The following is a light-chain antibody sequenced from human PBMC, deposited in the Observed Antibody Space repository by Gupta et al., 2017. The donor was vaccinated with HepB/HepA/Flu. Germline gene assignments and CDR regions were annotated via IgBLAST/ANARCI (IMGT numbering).Light chain of an antibody. CDR3: QQRSNWPLT. Sequence: VLRQSTATLSLSPGERATLSCRASQSVSSYLAWYQQKPGQAPRLLIYDASNRATGIPARFSGSGSETDFTLTISSLEPEDFAVYYCQQRSNWPLTFGGGTKVEIK. CDR2: DAS. J-gene: IGKJ4*01. V-gene: IGKV3-11*01. CDR1: QSVSSY.